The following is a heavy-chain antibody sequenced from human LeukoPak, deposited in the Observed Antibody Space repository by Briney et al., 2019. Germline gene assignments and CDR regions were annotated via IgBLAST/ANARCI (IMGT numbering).Heavy chain of an antibody. J-gene: IGHJ4*02. V-gene: IGHV5-51*01. Sequence: GESLKISCKGSGYIFTSYWIGWVRQMPGKGLEWMGIIYPGDSDTRYSPSFQGQVTISADKSISTAYLQWSSLKASDTAMYYCARLGDYGDYVHGLGDYWGQGTLVTVSS. CDR3: ARLGDYGDYVHGLGDY. CDR2: IYPGDSDT. D-gene: IGHD4-17*01. CDR1: GYIFTSYW.